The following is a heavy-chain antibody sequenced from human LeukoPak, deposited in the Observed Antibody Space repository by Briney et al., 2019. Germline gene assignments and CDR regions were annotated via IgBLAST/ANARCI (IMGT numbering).Heavy chain of an antibody. V-gene: IGHV3-30-3*01. Sequence: PGGSLRLSCAASGFTFSSYAMHWVRQAPGKGLEWVAVISYDGSDKYYADSVKGRFTISRDNSKNTLYLQMNSLRAEDTAVYYCARVDVVVTALDYWGQGTLVTVSS. CDR3: ARVDVVVTALDY. CDR2: ISYDGSDK. D-gene: IGHD2-21*02. CDR1: GFTFSSYA. J-gene: IGHJ4*02.